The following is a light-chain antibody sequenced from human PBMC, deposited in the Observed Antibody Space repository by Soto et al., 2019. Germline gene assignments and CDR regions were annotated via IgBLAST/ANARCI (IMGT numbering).Light chain of an antibody. CDR3: QQYGRSTCT. CDR2: GAS. J-gene: IGKJ2*02. Sequence: EIVLTQSPGSLSLSPRERATLSCRASQSVSSNHLAWYQQKPGQPPRLLIYGASRRASGLPDSFSGSGSGTDFTVVIIRLEREDFAVYYCQQYGRSTCTVGQGTKVEIK. CDR1: QSVSSNH. V-gene: IGKV3-20*01.